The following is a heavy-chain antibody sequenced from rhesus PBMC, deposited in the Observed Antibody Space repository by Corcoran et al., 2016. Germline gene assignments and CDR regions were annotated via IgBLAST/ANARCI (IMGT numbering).Heavy chain of an antibody. D-gene: IGHD3-16*01. V-gene: IGHV2-95*01. J-gene: IGHJ4*01. CDR3: ARDLGVGTFDH. Sequence: QVTLQESGPALVKPTQTLTLPCTFSGFSINTAGTGVGWLRQPPGKALEWLASIYWSDSKYYNTSLKSRLSISKDTSKNQLGLRMTNMDPVDTAAYYCARDLGVGTFDHWGQGVLVTVSS. CDR1: GFSINTAGTG. CDR2: IYWSDSK.